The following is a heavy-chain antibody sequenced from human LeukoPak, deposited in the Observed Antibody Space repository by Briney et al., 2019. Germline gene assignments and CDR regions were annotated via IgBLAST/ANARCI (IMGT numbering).Heavy chain of an antibody. V-gene: IGHV3-21*01. Sequence: GGPLRLSCAASGFTFSSYSMNWVRQAPGKGLEWVSSISSSSSYIYYADSVKGRFTISRDNAKNSLYLQMNSLRAEDTAVYYCARDFRAMVNYFDYWGQGTLVAVSS. J-gene: IGHJ4*02. CDR1: GFTFSSYS. CDR2: ISSSSSYI. CDR3: ARDFRAMVNYFDY. D-gene: IGHD5-18*01.